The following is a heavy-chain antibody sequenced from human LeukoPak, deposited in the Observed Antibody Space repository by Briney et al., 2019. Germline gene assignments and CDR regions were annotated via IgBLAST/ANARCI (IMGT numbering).Heavy chain of an antibody. CDR3: ARALMLGYYYQYFQH. V-gene: IGHV3-48*02. CDR2: ISSSSSTI. J-gene: IGHJ1*01. CDR1: GFTFSSYS. D-gene: IGHD2-8*01. Sequence: GGSLRLSCAASGFTFSSYSMNWVRQAPGKGLEWVSYISSSSSTIYYADPVKGRFTISRDNAKNSLYLQMNSLRDEDTAVYYCARALMLGYYYQYFQHWGQGTLVTVSS.